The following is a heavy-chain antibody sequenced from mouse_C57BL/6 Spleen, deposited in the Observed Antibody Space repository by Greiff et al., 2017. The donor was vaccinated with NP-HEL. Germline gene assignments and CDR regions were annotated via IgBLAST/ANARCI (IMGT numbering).Heavy chain of an antibody. D-gene: IGHD2-12*01. CDR3: ARRGPVNYFDY. CDR2: IDPSDSYT. V-gene: IGHV1-69*01. Sequence: QVQLQQPGAELVMPGASVKLSCKASGYTFTSYWMHWVKQRPGQGLEWIGEIDPSDSYTNYNQKFKGKSTLTVDKSYSTAYMQLSSLTSEDSAVYYCARRGPVNYFDYWGQGTTLTVSS. CDR1: GYTFTSYW. J-gene: IGHJ2*01.